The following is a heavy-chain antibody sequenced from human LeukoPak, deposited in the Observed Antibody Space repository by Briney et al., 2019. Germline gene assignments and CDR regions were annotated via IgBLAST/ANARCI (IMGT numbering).Heavy chain of an antibody. V-gene: IGHV3-23*01. CDR3: AKDQRSGYSHGYYFDY. D-gene: IGHD5-18*01. Sequence: GGSLRLSCAASGFTFSSSAMSWVRQVPGKGLEWVSGISASGGSTNYADSVRGRFTISRDNSKNTLYVQMNSLRDEDTALYYCAKDQRSGYSHGYYFDYWGQGTLVTVSS. CDR1: GFTFSSSA. J-gene: IGHJ4*02. CDR2: ISASGGST.